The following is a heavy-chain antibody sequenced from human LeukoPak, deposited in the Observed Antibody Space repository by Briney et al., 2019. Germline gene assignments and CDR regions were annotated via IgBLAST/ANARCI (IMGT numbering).Heavy chain of an antibody. CDR3: ATYFLDTSARD. CDR2: INPSGGST. D-gene: IGHD3-22*01. CDR1: GYTFTSYY. V-gene: IGHV1-46*01. Sequence: ASVKVSCKASGYTFTSYYMHWVRQAPGQGLEWMGIINPSGGSTSYAQKFQGRVTMTSDTSISTGYMELSSLRSDDTAVYYCATYFLDTSARDWGQGTLVTVSS. J-gene: IGHJ4*02.